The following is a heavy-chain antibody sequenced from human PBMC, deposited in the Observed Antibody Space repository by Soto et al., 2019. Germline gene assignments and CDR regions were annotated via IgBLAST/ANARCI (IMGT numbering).Heavy chain of an antibody. V-gene: IGHV4-34*01. J-gene: IGHJ4*02. CDR1: GDSLRIGDYY. CDR3: AIGPRMWLAGGGY. CDR2: INHSGST. D-gene: IGHD6-19*01. Sequence: PSETLSLTCTVSGDSLRIGDYYWTWIRQPPGKGLEWIGEINHSGSTDYNPSLKSRITISIDTSKKQFSLKLNSVTAADTAVYYCAIGPRMWLAGGGYWGQGTQVTVSS.